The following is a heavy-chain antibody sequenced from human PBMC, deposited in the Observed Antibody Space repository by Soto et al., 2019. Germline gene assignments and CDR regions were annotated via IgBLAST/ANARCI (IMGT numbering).Heavy chain of an antibody. Sequence: QVQLVQSGAEVKKPAASVKVCCKASASIFSSFGITWVRQAPGQGPEWMGRVNAYNGNTKYAQEFQGRVTLTTDTSMSTAYMELRSLRSDDTAVDYGAKCRYSSPDVNYYGPDGWGQGTAFTVSS. CDR3: AKCRYSSPDVNYYGPDG. CDR2: VNAYNGNT. V-gene: IGHV1-18*01. J-gene: IGHJ6*02. D-gene: IGHD6-13*01. CDR1: ASIFSSFG.